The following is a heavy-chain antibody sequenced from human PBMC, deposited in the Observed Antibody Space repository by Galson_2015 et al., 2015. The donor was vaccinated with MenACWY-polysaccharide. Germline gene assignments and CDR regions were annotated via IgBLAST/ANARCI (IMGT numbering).Heavy chain of an antibody. CDR3: ARKFDS. V-gene: IGHV4-4*02. CDR1: GASISSSDW. CDR2: ISHGGST. J-gene: IGHJ4*02. Sequence: SETLSLTCAVSGASISSSDWWSWVRQPPGKGLEWIGEISHGGSTNYNPSLKSRVTLSLDKSKNQFSLKMSSVTAADTAVYYCARKFDSWGQGILVTVSS.